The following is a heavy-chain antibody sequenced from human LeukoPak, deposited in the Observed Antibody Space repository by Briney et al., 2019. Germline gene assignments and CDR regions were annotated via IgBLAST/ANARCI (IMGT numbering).Heavy chain of an antibody. CDR2: IYYSGST. CDR1: GGSISSSNYY. D-gene: IGHD2-2*02. V-gene: IGHV4-39*01. J-gene: IGHJ4*02. Sequence: SETLSLTCTVSGGSISSSNYYWGWIRQPPGKGLEWIGTIYYSGSTYYNPSLKSQVTISVDTSKNQFSLKLSSVTAADTAVYYCARVVVPAAIASYYFDYWGQGTLVTVSS. CDR3: ARVVVPAAIASYYFDY.